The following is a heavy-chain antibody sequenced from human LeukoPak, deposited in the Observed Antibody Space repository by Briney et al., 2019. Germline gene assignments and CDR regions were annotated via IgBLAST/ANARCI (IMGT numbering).Heavy chain of an antibody. Sequence: SETLSLTCAVYGGSFSGYYWSWIRQPPGKGLEWIGEINHSGSTNYNPSLKSRVTISVDTSKNQFSLKLSSVTAADTAVYYCARHTMVRGVIMAVDYWGQGTLVTVSS. D-gene: IGHD3-10*01. V-gene: IGHV4-34*01. J-gene: IGHJ4*02. CDR1: GGSFSGYY. CDR2: INHSGST. CDR3: ARHTMVRGVIMAVDY.